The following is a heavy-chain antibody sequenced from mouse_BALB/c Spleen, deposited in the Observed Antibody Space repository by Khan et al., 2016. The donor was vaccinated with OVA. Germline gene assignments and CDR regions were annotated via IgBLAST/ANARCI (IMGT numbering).Heavy chain of an antibody. CDR2: INPYNDGA. V-gene: IGHV1S136*01. J-gene: IGHJ3*01. CDR1: GYTFTNYI. CDR3: SRDYGSSFWFAY. D-gene: IGHD1-1*01. Sequence: VQLKESGPELVKPGASVKMSCKASGYTFTNYIIHWVKQKPGQGLEWIGYINPYNDGAKYNEKFKGKATLTSDKSSSTANMEFSGLTAEYSAVYYCSRDYGSSFWFAYWGQGTLVTVSA.